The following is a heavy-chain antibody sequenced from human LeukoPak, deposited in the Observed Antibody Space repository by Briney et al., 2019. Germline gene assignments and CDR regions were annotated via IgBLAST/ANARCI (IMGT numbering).Heavy chain of an antibody. J-gene: IGHJ4*02. V-gene: IGHV3-21*01. CDR2: ISSSRSYI. CDR3: ARDRLHYGEYEKTFDY. D-gene: IGHD4-17*01. CDR1: GFSFSSHW. Sequence: GGSLRLSCEGSGFSFSSHWMTWVRQLPGKGPEWVSFISSSRSYIYYADSVKGRFTISRDNAKNSLYLQMNSLRAEDTAVYYCARDRLHYGEYEKTFDYWGQGTLVTVSS.